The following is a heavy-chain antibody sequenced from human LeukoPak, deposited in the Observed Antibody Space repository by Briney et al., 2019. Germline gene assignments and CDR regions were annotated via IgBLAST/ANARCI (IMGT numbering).Heavy chain of an antibody. CDR1: GVSISSGNYW. V-gene: IGHV4-31*03. J-gene: IGHJ5*02. CDR2: IYYSGST. Sequence: ASETLSLTCTVSGVSISSGNYWWSWIRQHPGKGLEWIGYIYYSGSTLYNPSLQSRASLSVDTSKNQFSLRLNSVTAADTALYYCARSMVTGVAPGWFDPWGQGTLVTVSS. CDR3: ARSMVTGVAPGWFDP. D-gene: IGHD5-18*01.